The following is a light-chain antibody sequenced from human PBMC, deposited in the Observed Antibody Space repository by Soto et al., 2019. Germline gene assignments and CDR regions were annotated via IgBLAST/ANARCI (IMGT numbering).Light chain of an antibody. V-gene: IGKV1-5*03. Sequence: DIQMTQSPSTLSASVGDRVTITCRASQTISSWLAWYQQKPGKAPNLLIYKASNLESGVPSRFSGSGSGTEFTLTISSLQPDDFATYYCQQYKSYSTFGQGTKLEIK. CDR1: QTISSW. CDR2: KAS. J-gene: IGKJ2*01. CDR3: QQYKSYST.